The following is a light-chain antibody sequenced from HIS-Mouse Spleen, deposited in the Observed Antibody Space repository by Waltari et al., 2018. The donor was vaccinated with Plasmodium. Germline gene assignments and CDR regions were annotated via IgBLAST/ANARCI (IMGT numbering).Light chain of an antibody. Sequence: SSDLTPPPPVSVAPGPTTSIPCHGDKLGHNYACWYQQKPGQSPVLVIYQDSKRPSGIPERFSGSNSGNTATLTISGTQAMDEADYYCQAWDSSTDYVFGTGTKVTVL. V-gene: IGLV3-1*01. CDR1: KLGHNY. CDR3: QAWDSSTDYV. CDR2: QDS. J-gene: IGLJ1*01.